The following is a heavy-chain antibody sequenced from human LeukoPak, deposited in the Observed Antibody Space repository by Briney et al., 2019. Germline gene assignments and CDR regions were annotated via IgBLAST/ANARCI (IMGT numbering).Heavy chain of an antibody. CDR1: GDSISSDSYY. D-gene: IGHD2-2*01. Sequence: SQTLSLTCTVSGDSISSDSYYWTWIRQPAGKGLEWIERIYTSGSTNYNPSLKSRATISLYTSRNQFSLRLSSVTAADTAVYYCARSRYCTTTTCYVGYIDVGGKGTTVTVSS. CDR3: ARSRYCTTTTCYVGYIDV. CDR2: IYTSGST. J-gene: IGHJ6*03. V-gene: IGHV4-61*02.